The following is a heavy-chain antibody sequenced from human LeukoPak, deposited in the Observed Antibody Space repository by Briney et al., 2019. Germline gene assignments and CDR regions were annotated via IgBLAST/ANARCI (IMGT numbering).Heavy chain of an antibody. V-gene: IGHV3-23*01. Sequence: GGSLRLSCAASGFTFSTFAMIWVRQPPGKGLEWVSSIFPSSDEIHYADSVRGRFTISRDNSNNTLYLQMNSLRPEDTAVYYCAKDHDYNSGSYIDYWGQGTLVTVSS. J-gene: IGHJ4*02. CDR1: GFTFSTFA. CDR3: AKDHDYNSGSYIDY. D-gene: IGHD3-10*01. CDR2: IFPSSDEI.